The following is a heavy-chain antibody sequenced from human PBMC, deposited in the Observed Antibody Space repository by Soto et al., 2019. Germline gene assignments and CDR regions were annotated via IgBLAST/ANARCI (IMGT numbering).Heavy chain of an antibody. D-gene: IGHD3-22*01. J-gene: IGHJ3*02. CDR2: ISGSGGST. V-gene: IGHV3-23*01. Sequence: EVQLLESGGGLVQPGGSLRLSCAASGFTFSSYAMSWVRQAPGKGLEWVSAISGSGGSTYYADSVKGRFTISRDNSKNTLYLQMNSLRAEDTAVYYCANDSSGYTTENDAFDIWGQGTMVTASS. CDR3: ANDSSGYTTENDAFDI. CDR1: GFTFSSYA.